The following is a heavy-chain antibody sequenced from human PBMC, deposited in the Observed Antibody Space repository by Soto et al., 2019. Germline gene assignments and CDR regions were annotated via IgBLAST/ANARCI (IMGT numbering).Heavy chain of an antibody. V-gene: IGHV3-66*01. CDR2: IHIGGGT. D-gene: IGHD2-15*01. J-gene: IGHJ4*02. Sequence: EVHLVESGGGLVQPGESLKLSCVVSGFTVSTNYMTWVRQAPGKGLEWVSGIHIGGGTYYADSVDSRITISRDNSENTLYLQINNLRTEDTAVYYCARVMPYCSGGSCHSVDYWGQGTLVNVSS. CDR1: GFTVSTNY. CDR3: ARVMPYCSGGSCHSVDY.